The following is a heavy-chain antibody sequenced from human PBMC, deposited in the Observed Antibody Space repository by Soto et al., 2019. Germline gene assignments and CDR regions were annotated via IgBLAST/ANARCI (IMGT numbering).Heavy chain of an antibody. CDR3: ASMVRGIILGGNYFDY. CDR1: GGTFSSYT. J-gene: IGHJ4*02. V-gene: IGHV1-69*02. D-gene: IGHD3-10*01. CDR2: IIPILGIA. Sequence: QVQLVQSGAEVKKPGSSVKVSCKASGGTFSSYTIIWVRQAPGQGLEWMGRIIPILGIADYAQKFQGRVTLTADTSTTTAYMELSSLRSEDTAVYYCASMVRGIILGGNYFDYWGQGPLVTVSS.